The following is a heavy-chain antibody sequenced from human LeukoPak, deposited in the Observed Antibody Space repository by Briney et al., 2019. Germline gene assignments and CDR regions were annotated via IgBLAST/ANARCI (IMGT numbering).Heavy chain of an antibody. D-gene: IGHD1-20*01. V-gene: IGHV4-59*01. CDR2: IFYIGTT. J-gene: IGHJ4*02. CDR3: ARSSVGITDLITVDFDY. CDR1: GGSISPYY. Sequence: SETLSLTCTVCGGSISPYYWSGLRQPTGKGLEWIGFIFYIGTTNYNPSLKSRVTMSLDTSKNQFSLSLSSVTAADTAVYYCARSSVGITDLITVDFDYWGQGILVSVSS.